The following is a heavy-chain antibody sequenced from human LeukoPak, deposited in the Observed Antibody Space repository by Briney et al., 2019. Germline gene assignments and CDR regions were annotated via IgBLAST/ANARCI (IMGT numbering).Heavy chain of an antibody. D-gene: IGHD4-23*01. CDR3: VRGLELVITPGDDFDH. CDR2: INTNGRII. CDR1: GFTFSSYW. J-gene: IGHJ4*02. Sequence: GGSLRLSCAASGFTFSSYWMHWVRQDPGKGLVWVARINTNGRIISYADSVKGRFTISRDNAKSTLYLQMNSLRAEDTAVYYCVRGLELVITPGDDFDHWGQGTLVTVSS. V-gene: IGHV3-74*01.